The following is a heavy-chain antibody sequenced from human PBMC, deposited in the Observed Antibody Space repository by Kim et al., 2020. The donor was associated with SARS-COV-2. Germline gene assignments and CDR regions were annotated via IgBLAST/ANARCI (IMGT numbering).Heavy chain of an antibody. Sequence: GGSLRLSCAASGFTFSSYSMNWVRQAPGKGLEWVSSISSSSSYIYYADSVKGRFTISRDNAKNSLYLQMNSLRAEDTAVYYCARRSIAARPYYYGMDVWGQGTTVTVSS. V-gene: IGHV3-21*01. D-gene: IGHD6-6*01. CDR1: GFTFSSYS. CDR2: ISSSSSYI. CDR3: ARRSIAARPYYYGMDV. J-gene: IGHJ6*02.